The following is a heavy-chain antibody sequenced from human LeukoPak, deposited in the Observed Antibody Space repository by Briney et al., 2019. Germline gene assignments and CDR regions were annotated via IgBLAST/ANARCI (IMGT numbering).Heavy chain of an antibody. CDR2: IDSNTGDT. Sequence: ASVKVSCKASGYTFTGYYIHWVRQAPGQGLEWMAWIDSNTGDTNCAQKFKGRVTVTRDTSISTVYMELSSLTSDDTALYYCARTSLIREIPLDNWGLGTLVTVSS. J-gene: IGHJ4*02. CDR1: GYTFTGYY. V-gene: IGHV1-2*02. CDR3: ARTSLIREIPLDN. D-gene: IGHD1-26*01.